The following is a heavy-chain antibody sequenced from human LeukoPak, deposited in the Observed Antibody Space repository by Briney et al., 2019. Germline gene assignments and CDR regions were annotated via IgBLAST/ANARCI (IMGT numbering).Heavy chain of an antibody. D-gene: IGHD2-15*01. CDR3: ARSKGSYYYYGMDV. Sequence: SETLSLTCTVSGGSISSDFWSWIRQPPGKGLEWIGYIYYSGSIKYNPSLKSRVTISVDTSKSQVSLKLSSVTAADTAVYYCARSKGSYYYYGMDVWGQGTTVTVSS. J-gene: IGHJ6*02. CDR1: GGSISSDF. CDR2: IYYSGSI. V-gene: IGHV4-59*01.